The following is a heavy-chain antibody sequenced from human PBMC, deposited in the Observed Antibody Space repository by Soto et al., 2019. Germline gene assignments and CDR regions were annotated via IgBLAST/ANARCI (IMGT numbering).Heavy chain of an antibody. CDR1: GGTFSSYA. J-gene: IGHJ6*02. CDR2: IIPIFGTA. D-gene: IGHD6-13*01. Sequence: GASVKVSCKASGGTFSSYAISWVRQAPGQGLEWMGGIIPIFGTANYAQKFQGRVTITADKSTSTAYMELSSLRSEDTAVYYCARFDAGAYSSSWSGYYYCGMDVWVQGTTVTVSS. V-gene: IGHV1-69*06. CDR3: ARFDAGAYSSSWSGYYYCGMDV.